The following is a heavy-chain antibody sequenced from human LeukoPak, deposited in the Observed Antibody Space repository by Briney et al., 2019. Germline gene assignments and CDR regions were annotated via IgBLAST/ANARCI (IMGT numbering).Heavy chain of an antibody. Sequence: GGSLRLSCAASGFTFSIYAMNWVRQAPGKGLEWVSVIYSGGSTYYADSVKGRFTISRDNSKNTLYLQMNSLRAEDTAVYYCARVRGATAAFDIWGQGTMVTVSS. CDR2: IYSGGST. D-gene: IGHD1-26*01. V-gene: IGHV3-66*01. CDR1: GFTFSIYA. J-gene: IGHJ3*02. CDR3: ARVRGATAAFDI.